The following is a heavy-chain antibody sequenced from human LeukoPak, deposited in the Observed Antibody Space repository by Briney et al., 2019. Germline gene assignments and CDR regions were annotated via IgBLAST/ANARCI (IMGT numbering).Heavy chain of an antibody. J-gene: IGHJ3*01. V-gene: IGHV1-69*04. Sequence: ASVKVSCKASGGTFSSYAISWVRQAPGQGLEWMGRIIPILGIANYAQKFQGRVTITADKSTSTAYMELSSLRSEDTAVYYCARVSGEDRWFGELFFWGQGTMVTVYS. CDR3: ARVSGEDRWFGELFF. CDR1: GGTFSSYA. D-gene: IGHD3-10*01. CDR2: IIPILGIA.